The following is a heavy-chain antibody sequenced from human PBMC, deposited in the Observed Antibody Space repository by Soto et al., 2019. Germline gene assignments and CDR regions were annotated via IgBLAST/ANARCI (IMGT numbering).Heavy chain of an antibody. D-gene: IGHD3-10*01. Sequence: SETLSLTCTLSGGSISSGGYYWSWIRQHPGTGLEWIGHISYSGSTYYNPSLKSRVTISVDTSKNQFSLKLSSVTAADTAVYYCASQVLLWFGELLQQSYYFDYWGQGTLVTVSS. J-gene: IGHJ4*02. CDR1: GGSISSGGYY. CDR2: ISYSGST. V-gene: IGHV4-39*01. CDR3: ASQVLLWFGELLQQSYYFDY.